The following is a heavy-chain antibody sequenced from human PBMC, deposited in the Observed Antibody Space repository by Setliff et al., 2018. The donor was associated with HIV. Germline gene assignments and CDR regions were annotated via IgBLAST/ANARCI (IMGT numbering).Heavy chain of an antibody. D-gene: IGHD2-8*02. CDR1: GYTFNAFY. J-gene: IGHJ6*02. CDR2: INPSGSIT. V-gene: IGHV1-46*02. Sequence: ASVKVSCKTSGYTFNAFYIYWVRQAPGQGLEWMGMINPSGSITNYAQKFQGRLTLTRDTSMSTYYMEVTRLKSDDTAVYYCARVRGHCTGGGCYSDYYGMDVWGQGTTVTVSS. CDR3: ARVRGHCTGGGCYSDYYGMDV.